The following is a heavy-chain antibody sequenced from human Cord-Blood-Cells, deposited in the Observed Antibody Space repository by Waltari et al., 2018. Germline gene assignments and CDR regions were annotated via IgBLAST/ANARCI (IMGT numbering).Heavy chain of an antibody. J-gene: IGHJ4*02. CDR2: MNPNSGNT. D-gene: IGHD6-6*01. CDR3: ARGPARPSPLFPYYFDY. Sequence: QVQLVQSGAEVKKPGASVKVSCKASGYTFTRYDINWARQATGQGLEWMGWMNPNSGNTGYAQKFQGRVTTTRNTSISTAYMELSSLRSEDTAVYYCARGPARPSPLFPYYFDYWGQGTLVTVSS. CDR1: GYTFTRYD. V-gene: IGHV1-8*01.